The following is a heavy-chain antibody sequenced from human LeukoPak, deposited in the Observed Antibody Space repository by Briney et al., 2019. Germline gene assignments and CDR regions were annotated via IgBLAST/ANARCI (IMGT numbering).Heavy chain of an antibody. CDR2: MNPNSGNT. CDR3: ARASLEWLGGPNWFDP. V-gene: IGHV1-8*03. Sequence: ASVKVSCKASGYTFTSYDINWARQATGQGLEWMGWMNPNSGNTGYAQKFQGRVTITRNTSISTAYMELSSLRSEDTAVYYCARASLEWLGGPNWFDPWGQGTLVTVSS. D-gene: IGHD3-3*01. J-gene: IGHJ5*02. CDR1: GYTFTSYD.